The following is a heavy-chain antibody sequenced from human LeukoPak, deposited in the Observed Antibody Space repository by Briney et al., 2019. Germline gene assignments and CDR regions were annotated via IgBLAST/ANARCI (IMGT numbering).Heavy chain of an antibody. V-gene: IGHV4-34*01. CDR1: GGSFSGYY. J-gene: IGHJ4*02. CDR2: INHSGGT. D-gene: IGHD3-16*01. Sequence: SETLSLTCAVYGGSFSGYYWSWIRQPPGKGLEWIGEINHSGGTNYNPSLKSRVTISVDTSKNQFSLKLSSVTAADTAVYYCARGGDYDYDPIDYWGQGTLVTVSS. CDR3: ARGGDYDYDPIDY.